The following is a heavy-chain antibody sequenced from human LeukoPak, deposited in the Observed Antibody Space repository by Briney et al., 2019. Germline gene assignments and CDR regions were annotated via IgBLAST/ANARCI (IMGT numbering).Heavy chain of an antibody. CDR3: ARNPELELESYFDY. D-gene: IGHD1-7*01. CDR2: ISSSSSYI. V-gene: IGHV3-21*01. CDR1: GFTFSSYS. Sequence: GGSLRLSCAASGFTFSSYSMNWVRQAPGKGLEWVSSISSSSSYIYYADSVKGRFTISRDNAKNPLYLQMNSLRAEDTAVYYCARNPELELESYFDYWGQGTLVTVSS. J-gene: IGHJ4*02.